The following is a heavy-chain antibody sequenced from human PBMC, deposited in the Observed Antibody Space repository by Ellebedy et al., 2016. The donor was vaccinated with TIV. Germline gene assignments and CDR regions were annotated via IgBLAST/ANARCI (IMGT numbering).Heavy chain of an antibody. CDR2: IVVGSGNT. CDR3: ARVTIFGVVLTNGDNWFDP. D-gene: IGHD3-3*01. Sequence: SVKVSCXASGFTFTSSAVQWVRQARGQRLEWIGWIVVGSGNTNYAQKFQGRVTITADESTSTAYMELSSLRSEDTAVYYCARVTIFGVVLTNGDNWFDPWGQGTLVTVSS. V-gene: IGHV1-58*01. CDR1: GFTFTSSA. J-gene: IGHJ5*02.